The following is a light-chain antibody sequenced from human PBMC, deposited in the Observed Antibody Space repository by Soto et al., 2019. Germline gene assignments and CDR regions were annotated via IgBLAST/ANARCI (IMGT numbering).Light chain of an antibody. CDR3: QGYNSY. V-gene: IGKV1-5*03. CDR1: QIIDNW. Sequence: DIHMTQSPYTLSASVGDRVTITCRTGQIIDNWLAWYQQKPGKPPKLLIYRASSLETGVPSRFSGSGSGTEFTLTISNLQPDDSATYYCQGYNSYFGGGTKLEIK. CDR2: RAS. J-gene: IGKJ4*01.